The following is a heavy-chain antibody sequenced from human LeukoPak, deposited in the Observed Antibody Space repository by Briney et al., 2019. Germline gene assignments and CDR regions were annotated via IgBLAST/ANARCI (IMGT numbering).Heavy chain of an antibody. CDR1: GYTFTSYG. V-gene: IGHV1-18*01. Sequence: SVKVSCKASGYTFTSYGISWVRQAPGQGLEWMGWISAYNGNTNYAQKLQGRVTMTTDTSTSTAYMELRSLRSDDTAVYYCARDMLFGESVYNWFDPWGQGTLVTVSS. CDR3: ARDMLFGESVYNWFDP. CDR2: ISAYNGNT. D-gene: IGHD3/OR15-3a*01. J-gene: IGHJ5*02.